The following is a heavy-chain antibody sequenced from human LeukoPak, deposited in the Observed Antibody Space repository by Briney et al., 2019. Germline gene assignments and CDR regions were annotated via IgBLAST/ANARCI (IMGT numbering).Heavy chain of an antibody. CDR3: ARTKTGSSSYFDY. CDR1: GYSITSSNW. CDR2: IYYSGST. D-gene: IGHD6-13*01. J-gene: IGHJ4*02. V-gene: IGHV4-28*01. Sequence: SDTLSLTCAVPGYSITSSNWWGWIRQPPGKGLEWIGYIYYSGSTSYNPSLKSRVTMSVDTSQNQFSLKLSSVTAVDTAVYYCARTKTGSSSYFDYWGQGTLVTVSS.